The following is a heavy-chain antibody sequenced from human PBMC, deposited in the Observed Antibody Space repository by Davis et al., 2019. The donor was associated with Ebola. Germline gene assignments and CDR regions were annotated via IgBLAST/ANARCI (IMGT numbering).Heavy chain of an antibody. D-gene: IGHD1-7*01. J-gene: IGHJ6*02. V-gene: IGHV4-34*01. CDR3: ARENYGYYYYGMDV. CDR1: GGSFSGYY. CDR2: INHSGST. Sequence: SETLSLTCAVYGGSFSGYYWSWIRQPPGKGLEWIWEINHSGSTNYNPSLKSRVTISVDTSKNQFSLKLSSVTAADTAVYYCARENYGYYYYGMDVWGQGTTVTVSS.